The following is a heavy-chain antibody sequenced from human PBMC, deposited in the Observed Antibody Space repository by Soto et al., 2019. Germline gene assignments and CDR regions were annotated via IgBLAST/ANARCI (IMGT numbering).Heavy chain of an antibody. Sequence: QVQLVQSGAEVKKPGASVKVSCKASGYTFTRNGISWVRQAPGQGLEWMGWISAYNGNTKYPQKLQGRVTMTTDTSTSTAYMELRSLRSDDTAVYYCARERRHDSSGYLTGSHFDYWGQGTLVTVSS. J-gene: IGHJ4*02. V-gene: IGHV1-18*01. CDR3: ARERRHDSSGYLTGSHFDY. CDR1: GYTFTRNG. D-gene: IGHD3-22*01. CDR2: ISAYNGNT.